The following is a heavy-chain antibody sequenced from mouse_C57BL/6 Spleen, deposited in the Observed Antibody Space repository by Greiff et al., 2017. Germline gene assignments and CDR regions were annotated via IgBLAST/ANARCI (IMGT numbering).Heavy chain of an antibody. D-gene: IGHD2-3*01. J-gene: IGHJ2*01. Sequence: QVQLQQPGAELVRPGSSVKLSCKASGYTFTSYWMDWVKQRPGQGLEWIGNIYPSDSETHYNQKFKDKATLTVDKSSSTAYMQLSSLTSEDSAVYYCARSYDGYRYYFDYWGQGTTLTVSS. V-gene: IGHV1-61*01. CDR2: IYPSDSET. CDR1: GYTFTSYW. CDR3: ARSYDGYRYYFDY.